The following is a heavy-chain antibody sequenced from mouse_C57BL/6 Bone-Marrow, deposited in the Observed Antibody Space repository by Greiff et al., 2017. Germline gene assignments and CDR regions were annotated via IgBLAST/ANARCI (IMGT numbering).Heavy chain of an antibody. J-gene: IGHJ4*01. CDR2: IYPGDGDP. Sequence: VQLQQSGPELVKPGASVKISCKASGYAFSSSWMNWVKQRPGKGLEWIGRIYPGDGDPNYNGKFKGQATLTADKSSSTAYMQLSSLTSEDSAVYFCARRDYYGSSYYAMDYWGQGTSVTVSS. D-gene: IGHD1-1*01. CDR3: ARRDYYGSSYYAMDY. V-gene: IGHV1-82*01. CDR1: GYAFSSSW.